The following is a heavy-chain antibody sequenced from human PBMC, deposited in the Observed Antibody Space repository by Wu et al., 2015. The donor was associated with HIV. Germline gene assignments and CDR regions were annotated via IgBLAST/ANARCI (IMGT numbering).Heavy chain of an antibody. CDR1: GGTFSSYA. J-gene: IGHJ3*02. CDR2: IIPIFGTA. D-gene: IGHD3-22*01. Sequence: QVQLVQSGAEVKKPGSSVKVSCKASGGTFSSYAISWVRQAPGQGPEWMGRIIPIFGTANYAQKFQGRVTITADESTSTAYMELSSLRSEDTAVYYCASGANYYDSSGYYYGSLYAFDIWGQGTMVTVSS. CDR3: ASGANYYDSSGYYYGSLYAFDI. V-gene: IGHV1-69*13.